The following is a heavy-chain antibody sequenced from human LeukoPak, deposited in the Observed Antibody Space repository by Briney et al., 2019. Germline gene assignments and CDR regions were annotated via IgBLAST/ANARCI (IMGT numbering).Heavy chain of an antibody. D-gene: IGHD2-2*01. CDR3: AHMPSCYCGFDY. J-gene: IGHJ4*02. Sequence: ESGPTLVKPTQTLTLTCTFSGFSLSTSGVGVGWIRQPPGKALEWLALIYWDDDKRYSPSLKSRPTITKDTSKNQVVLTMTNMDPVDTATYYCAHMPSCYCGFDYWGQGTPVTVSS. V-gene: IGHV2-5*02. CDR2: IYWDDDK. CDR1: GFSLSTSGVG.